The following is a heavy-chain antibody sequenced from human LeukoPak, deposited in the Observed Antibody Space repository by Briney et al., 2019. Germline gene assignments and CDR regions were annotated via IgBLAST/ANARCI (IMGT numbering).Heavy chain of an antibody. V-gene: IGHV1-18*01. CDR2: ISAYNGNT. J-gene: IGHJ3*02. D-gene: IGHD2-2*01. CDR1: GYTFTSYG. Sequence: GASVKVSCKASGYTFTSYGISWVRQAPGQGLEWMGWISAYNGNTNYAQKLQGRVTMTTDTSTSTAYMELRSLRSDDTAVYYCARGLGYCSSTSCYYDAFDIWGQGTMVTVSS. CDR3: ARGLGYCSSTSCYYDAFDI.